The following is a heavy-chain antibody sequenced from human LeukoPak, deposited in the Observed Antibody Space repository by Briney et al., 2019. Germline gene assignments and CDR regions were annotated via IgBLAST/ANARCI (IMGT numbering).Heavy chain of an antibody. CDR3: AREGNYNMDV. J-gene: IGHJ6*03. V-gene: IGHV3-7*01. Sequence: GGSLRLSCAASGFTFSSHWMTWVRQAPGKGLEWVANIKQDGSVKYCVDSVKGRFTISRDNAKNSLYLQMNSLRVEDTAVYYCAREGNYNMDVWGKGTTVTVSS. CDR2: IKQDGSVK. CDR1: GFTFSSHW.